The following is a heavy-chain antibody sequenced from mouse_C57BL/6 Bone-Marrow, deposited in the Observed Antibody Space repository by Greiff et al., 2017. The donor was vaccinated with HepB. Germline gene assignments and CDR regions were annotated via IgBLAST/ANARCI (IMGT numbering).Heavy chain of an antibody. D-gene: IGHD2-5*01. V-gene: IGHV1-63*01. CDR1: GYTFTNYW. CDR3: ARTYYSNYGYFDV. CDR2: IYPGGGYT. J-gene: IGHJ1*03. Sequence: VQLQESGAELVRPGTSVKMSCKASGYTFTNYWIGWAKQRPGHGLEWIGDIYPGGGYTNYNEKFKGKATLTADKSSSTAYMQFSSLTPEDSAIYYCARTYYSNYGYFDVWGTGTTVTVSS.